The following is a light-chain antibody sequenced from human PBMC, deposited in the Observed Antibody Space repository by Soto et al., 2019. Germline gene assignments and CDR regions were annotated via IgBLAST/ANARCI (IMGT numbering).Light chain of an antibody. CDR1: QSLLHSNGYNF. J-gene: IGKJ1*01. CDR2: LGS. CDR3: MQALQSPRT. V-gene: IGKV2-28*01. Sequence: DIVMTQSPLSLPVTPGEAASISCRSSQSLLHSNGYNFLDWYLQKPGQSPQILINLGSNRSSGVPDRFSGSGSGTDFTLKISRVEAEDVGVYHCMQALQSPRTFGQGTKVEIK.